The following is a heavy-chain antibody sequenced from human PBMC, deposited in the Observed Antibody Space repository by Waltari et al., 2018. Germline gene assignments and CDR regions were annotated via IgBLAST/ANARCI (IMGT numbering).Heavy chain of an antibody. CDR2: FDPEDGET. Sequence: QVQLVQSGAEVKKPGASVKVSCTVSGYTLTELSMQWVRQPPGNGLEWMGGFDPEDGETIYAQKVQGRVTMTEDTTTDTAYRELSSLRSEETAVYYCTTDSGIAVAGYDYYGMDDWGQGTTVTVSS. D-gene: IGHD6-19*01. CDR3: TTDSGIAVAGYDYYGMDD. V-gene: IGHV1-24*01. J-gene: IGHJ6*02. CDR1: GYTLTELS.